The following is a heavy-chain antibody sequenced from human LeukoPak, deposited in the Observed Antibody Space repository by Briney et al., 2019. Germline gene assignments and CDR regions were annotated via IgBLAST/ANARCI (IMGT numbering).Heavy chain of an antibody. CDR1: GFTFSSYG. V-gene: IGHV3-33*01. D-gene: IGHD3-3*01. J-gene: IGHJ3*02. CDR3: ARDRLPGYDFWSGHLGYAFDI. CDR2: IWYDGSNK. Sequence: GGSLRLSCAASGFTFSSYGMHWVRQAPGKGLEWVAVIWYDGSNKYYADSVKGRFTISRDNSKNTLYLQMNSLRAEDTAVYYCARDRLPGYDFWSGHLGYAFDIWGQGTMVTVSS.